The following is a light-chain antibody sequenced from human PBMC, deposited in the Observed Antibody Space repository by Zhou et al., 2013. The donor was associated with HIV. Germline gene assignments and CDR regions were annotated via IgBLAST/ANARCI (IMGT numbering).Light chain of an antibody. CDR1: SSNIGAGYD. J-gene: IGLJ3*02. V-gene: IGLV1-40*01. CDR3: QSYDSSRGVV. Sequence: QSVLTQPPSVSGAPGQRLTISCTGSSSNIGAGYDVHWYQQFPGTAPKLLIYGNTIRPSGVPDRFSGSKSGTSASLAITGLQAEDEADYYCQSYDSSRGVVFGGGTKLTVL. CDR2: GNT.